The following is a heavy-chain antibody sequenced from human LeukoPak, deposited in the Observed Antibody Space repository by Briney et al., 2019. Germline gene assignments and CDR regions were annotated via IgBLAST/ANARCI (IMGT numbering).Heavy chain of an antibody. CDR1: GGSISNSNYY. Sequence: SETLSLTCTVSGGSISNSNYYCAWIRQPPGKGLEWIGSIYYSGSTYYNPSLKSRVAISVDTSKNQFSLTLSSVTAADTAVYYCARHSGNYYPDYWGQGNLVTVSS. CDR3: ARHSGNYYPDY. J-gene: IGHJ4*02. D-gene: IGHD1-26*01. V-gene: IGHV4-39*01. CDR2: IYYSGST.